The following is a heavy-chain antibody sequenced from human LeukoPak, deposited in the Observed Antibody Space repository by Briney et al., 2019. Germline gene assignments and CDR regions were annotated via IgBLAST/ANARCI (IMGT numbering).Heavy chain of an antibody. CDR1: GYTFISYG. J-gene: IGHJ4*02. CDR3: ARVKSSSYYFDY. V-gene: IGHV1-18*01. D-gene: IGHD6-6*01. CDR2: ISAYNGNT. Sequence: ASVKVSCKASGYTFISYGISWMRQAPGQGLEWMGWISAYNGNTNYAQKLQGRVTVTTDTSTSTAYMELRSLRSDDTAVYYCARVKSSSYYFDYWGQGTVVTVSS.